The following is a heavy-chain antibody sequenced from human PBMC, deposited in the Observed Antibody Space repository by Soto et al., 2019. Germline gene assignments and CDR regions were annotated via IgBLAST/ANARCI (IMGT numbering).Heavy chain of an antibody. V-gene: IGHV4-34*01. CDR2: INHSGST. Sequence: SETLSLTCAVYGGSFSGYYWSWNRQPPGKGLEWIGEINHSGSTNYNPSLKSRVTISVDTSKNQFSLKLSSVTAADTAVYYCARGRRGSYYLDIGFDPWGQGTLVTVSS. CDR3: ARGRRGSYYLDIGFDP. CDR1: GGSFSGYY. D-gene: IGHD1-26*01. J-gene: IGHJ5*02.